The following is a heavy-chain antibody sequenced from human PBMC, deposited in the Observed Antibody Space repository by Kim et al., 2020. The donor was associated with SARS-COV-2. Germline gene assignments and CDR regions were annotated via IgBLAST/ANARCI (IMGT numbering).Heavy chain of an antibody. J-gene: IGHJ6*02. CDR2: IWYDGSNK. D-gene: IGHD2-8*01. CDR3: AKDQGVYAILSRYYYYSGMDV. CDR1: GFTFSSYG. V-gene: IGHV3-33*06. Sequence: GGSLRLSCAASGFTFSSYGMHWVRQAPGKGLEWVAVIWYDGSNKYYADSVKGRFTISRDNSKNTLYLQMNSLRAEDTAVYYCAKDQGVYAILSRYYYYSGMDVWGQGTTVTVSS.